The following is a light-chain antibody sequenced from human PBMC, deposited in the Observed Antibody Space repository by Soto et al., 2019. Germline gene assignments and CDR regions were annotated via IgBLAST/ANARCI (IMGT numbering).Light chain of an antibody. Sequence: QPVLTQPASVSGSPGQSITISCTGTSSDVGDYNYVSWYRQHPGNAPKLIIYEVTNRPSGISNRFSGSKSGNTASLTISGLQADDESYYYCTSYSSGSSLVIFGGGTKVTVL. V-gene: IGLV2-14*01. CDR3: TSYSSGSSLVI. CDR2: EVT. J-gene: IGLJ2*01. CDR1: SSDVGDYNY.